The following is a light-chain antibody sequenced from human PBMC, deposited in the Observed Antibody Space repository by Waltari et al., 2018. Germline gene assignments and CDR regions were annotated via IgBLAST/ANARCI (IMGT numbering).Light chain of an antibody. CDR2: DAA. Sequence: DIHMTQSPPPLSAPVVARVTITRQASQDISNYLNWYQQKPGKAPKLLIYDAANLETGVPSRFSGSGCGTDCTFKISSLQPEDIATYYCQQYDNLPSYTFGQGTKLQIK. CDR3: QQYDNLPSYT. V-gene: IGKV1-33*01. J-gene: IGKJ2*01. CDR1: QDISNY.